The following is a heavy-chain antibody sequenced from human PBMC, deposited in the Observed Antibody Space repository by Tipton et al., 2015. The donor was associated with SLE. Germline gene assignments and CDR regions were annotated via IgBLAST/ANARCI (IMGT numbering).Heavy chain of an antibody. V-gene: IGHV4-39*07. CDR2: INHSGST. J-gene: IGHJ4*02. CDR1: GGSISSSSYY. Sequence: TLSLTCTVSGGSISSSSYYWGWIRQPPGKGLEWIGEINHSGSTNYNPSLKSRVTISVDTSKNQFSLKLSSVTATDTAVYYCAREGVVVVAAQDYWGQGTLVTVSS. CDR3: AREGVVVVAAQDY. D-gene: IGHD2-15*01.